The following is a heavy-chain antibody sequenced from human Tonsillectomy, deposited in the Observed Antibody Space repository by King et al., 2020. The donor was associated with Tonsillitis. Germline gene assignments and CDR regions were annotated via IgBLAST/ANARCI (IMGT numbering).Heavy chain of an antibody. D-gene: IGHD2-2*02. Sequence: QVQLVESGGGVVQPGRSLRLSCAASGITFSTYDMHWVRQAPGKGLEWVAATSSDGTNKYYGDSVKGRFTISRDNSKNTLYLQMNSLRLDDTAVYYCAKGSASCYTCWFDPWGQGTLVTVSS. V-gene: IGHV3-30*18. CDR1: GITFSTYD. J-gene: IGHJ5*02. CDR3: AKGSASCYTCWFDP. CDR2: TSSDGTNK.